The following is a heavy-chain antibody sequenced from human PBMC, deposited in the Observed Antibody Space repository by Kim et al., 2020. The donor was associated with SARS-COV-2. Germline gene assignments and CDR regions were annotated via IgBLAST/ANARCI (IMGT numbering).Heavy chain of an antibody. J-gene: IGHJ6*02. Sequence: GGSLRLSCAASGFTFSSYSMNWVRQAPGKGLEWVSSISSSSSYIYYADSVKGRFTISRDNAKNSLYLQMNSLRAEDTAVYYCARVRMVRGVTFWDGMDVWGQGTTVTVSS. V-gene: IGHV3-21*01. D-gene: IGHD3-10*01. CDR3: ARVRMVRGVTFWDGMDV. CDR2: ISSSSSYI. CDR1: GFTFSSYS.